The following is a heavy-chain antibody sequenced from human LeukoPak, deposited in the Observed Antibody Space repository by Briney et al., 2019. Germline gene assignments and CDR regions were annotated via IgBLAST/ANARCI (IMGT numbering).Heavy chain of an antibody. CDR1: GFTVSRNY. CDR3: ARGTHTGYSSGWYLGRLDAFDI. Sequence: GGSLRLSCAASGFTVSRNYMSWVRQAPGKGLEWVSVLYSDGSTYHADSVKGRFTISRDNSKNTLYLQMNSLRAEDTAVYYCARGTHTGYSSGWYLGRLDAFDIWGQGTMVTVSS. D-gene: IGHD6-19*01. CDR2: LYSDGST. V-gene: IGHV3-53*01. J-gene: IGHJ3*02.